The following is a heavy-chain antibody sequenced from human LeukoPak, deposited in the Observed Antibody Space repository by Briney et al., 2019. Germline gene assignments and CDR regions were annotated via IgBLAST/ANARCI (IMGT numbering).Heavy chain of an antibody. Sequence: GGSLRLSCAASGFTFSSYGMHWVRQAPGKGLEWVAFIRYDGSNKYYADSVKGRFTISRDNSKNTLYLQMNSLRAEDTAVYYCARNQWLDFDAFDIWGQGTMVTVSS. V-gene: IGHV3-30*02. D-gene: IGHD6-19*01. CDR2: IRYDGSNK. CDR3: ARNQWLDFDAFDI. J-gene: IGHJ3*02. CDR1: GFTFSSYG.